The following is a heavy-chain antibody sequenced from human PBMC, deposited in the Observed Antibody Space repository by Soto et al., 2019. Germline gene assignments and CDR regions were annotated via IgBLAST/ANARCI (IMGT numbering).Heavy chain of an antibody. CDR2: ILPILCTA. D-gene: IGHD3-22*01. CDR3: ARVAIPYYYNTSGSPFDY. V-gene: IGHV1-69*01. CDR1: GGTFSSYA. J-gene: IGHJ4*02. Sequence: QVQLVQSGAEVKKPGSSVKVSCKASGGTFSSYAISWVRQAPGQGLGWMGGILPILCTANYAQKFQGRVTNAADEAISTAYMELSGLKSDDTAVYYCARVAIPYYYNTSGSPFDYWGQGTLVTVSS.